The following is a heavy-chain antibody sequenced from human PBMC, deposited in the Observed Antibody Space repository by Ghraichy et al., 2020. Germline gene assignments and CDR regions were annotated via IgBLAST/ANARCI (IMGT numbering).Heavy chain of an antibody. CDR2: IKQDGSEK. D-gene: IGHD6-19*01. V-gene: IGHV3-7*03. J-gene: IGHJ6*02. Sequence: GGSLRLSCAASGFTFSSYWMSWVRQAPGKGLEWVANIKQDGSEKYYVDSVKGRFTISRDNAKNSLYLQMNSLRAEDTAVYYCARVVANLDTLAVAGTLVGVWGQGTTVTVSS. CDR1: GFTFSSYW. CDR3: ARVVANLDTLAVAGTLVGV.